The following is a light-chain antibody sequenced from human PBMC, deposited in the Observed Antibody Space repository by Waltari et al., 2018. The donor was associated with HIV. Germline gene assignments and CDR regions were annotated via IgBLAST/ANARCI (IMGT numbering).Light chain of an antibody. CDR1: NNY. Sequence: QSVLTQPPSVSAAPGQRVTISCSGSNNYVSWYQQFPGAAPTLLIHENNKRPSGIPDRSAGSTSGTAATLDITGLQTGDEAEYFCAAWADSMGMAFGGGTKLTVL. CDR2: ENN. V-gene: IGLV1-51*02. J-gene: IGLJ2*01. CDR3: AAWADSMGMA.